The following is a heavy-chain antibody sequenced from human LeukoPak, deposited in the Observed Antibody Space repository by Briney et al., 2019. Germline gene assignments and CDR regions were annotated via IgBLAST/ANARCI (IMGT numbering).Heavy chain of an antibody. D-gene: IGHD5-24*01. Sequence: ASVKVSCKASGYTFTSYYMHWVRQAPGQGLEWMGIINPGGGNTNYAQNFQGRVTMTRDTSTTTVYMELSSLRSEDTAIYYCARIRDGYNDAYDIWGQGTVVTVPS. CDR2: INPGGGNT. J-gene: IGHJ3*02. CDR3: ARIRDGYNDAYDI. V-gene: IGHV1-46*01. CDR1: GYTFTSYY.